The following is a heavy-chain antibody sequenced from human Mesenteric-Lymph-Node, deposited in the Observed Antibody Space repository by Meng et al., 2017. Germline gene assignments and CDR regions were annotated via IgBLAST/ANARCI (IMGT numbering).Heavy chain of an antibody. CDR1: GYTFTSYA. J-gene: IGHJ4*02. V-gene: IGHV1-3*01. D-gene: IGHD3-10*01. Sequence: ASVKVSCKASGYTFTSYAMHWVRQAPGQRLEWMGWINAGNGNTKYAQKFQGRVTITRDTSASTAYMELSSLRSEDTAVYYCARGVYYYGAGGYYRSPMDPFDYWGQGTLVTVSS. CDR2: INAGNGNT. CDR3: ARGVYYYGAGGYYRSPMDPFDY.